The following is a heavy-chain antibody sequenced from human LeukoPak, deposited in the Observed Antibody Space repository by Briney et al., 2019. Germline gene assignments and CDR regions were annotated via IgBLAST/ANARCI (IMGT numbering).Heavy chain of an antibody. CDR1: GFTFSRYS. J-gene: IGHJ4*02. CDR3: AKDDSSSPFDY. Sequence: GGALRLSCAASGFTFSRYSMHLGRQAPGKGLEWVAFIRYDGSNKYYADSVKGRFTISRDNSKNTLYLQMNSLRAEDTAVYYCAKDDSSSPFDYWGQGTLVTVSS. V-gene: IGHV3-30*02. D-gene: IGHD6-13*01. CDR2: IRYDGSNK.